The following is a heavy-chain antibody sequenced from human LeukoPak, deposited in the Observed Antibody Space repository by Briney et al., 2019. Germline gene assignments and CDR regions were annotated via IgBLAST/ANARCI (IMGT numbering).Heavy chain of an antibody. V-gene: IGHV1-18*01. J-gene: IGHJ6*03. Sequence: ASVKVSCKASGYTLSNYDISWVRQAPGQGLEWMGWISVYNGNTNYAQKFQGRVTMTTDTSTSTAYMELRSLRSDDTAMYYCARGGALGPFDWLLPMSYYYMDVWGKGTTVTISS. CDR2: ISVYNGNT. CDR3: ARGGALGPFDWLLPMSYYYMDV. CDR1: GYTLSNYD. D-gene: IGHD3-9*01.